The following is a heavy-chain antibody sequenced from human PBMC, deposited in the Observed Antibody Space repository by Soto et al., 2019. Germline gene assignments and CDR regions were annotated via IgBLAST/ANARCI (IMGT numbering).Heavy chain of an antibody. CDR3: ARRMYSSSWYGAFDI. Sequence: GESLKISCQGSGYSFTNYWVGWVRQMPGKGLEWMGIIYPGDSDTRYSPSFQGQVTISADKSISTAYLQWSSLKAPDTAMYYCARRMYSSSWYGAFDIWGQGTMVTVSS. CDR1: GYSFTNYW. V-gene: IGHV5-51*01. D-gene: IGHD6-13*01. J-gene: IGHJ3*02. CDR2: IYPGDSDT.